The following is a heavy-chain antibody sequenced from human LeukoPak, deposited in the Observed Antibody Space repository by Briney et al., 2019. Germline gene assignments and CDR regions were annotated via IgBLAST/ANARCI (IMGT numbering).Heavy chain of an antibody. CDR2: INPSGGST. J-gene: IGHJ5*02. Sequence: ASVKVSCKASGYTFTSYYMHWVRQAPGQGLEWMGIINPSGGSTGYAQKFQGRVTMTRDMSTSTVYMELNSLKIEDTAVYYCTSNYIGFEYNWFDPWGQGTLVTVSS. CDR3: TSNYIGFEYNWFDP. V-gene: IGHV1-46*01. CDR1: GYTFTSYY. D-gene: IGHD5-12*01.